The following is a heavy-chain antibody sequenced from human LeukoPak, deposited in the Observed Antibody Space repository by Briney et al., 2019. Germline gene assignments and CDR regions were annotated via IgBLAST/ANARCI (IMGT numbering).Heavy chain of an antibody. CDR3: ARGSATVVTGWFDP. CDR2: ISADNGNT. Sequence: ASVKVSCKASSYTFTSYVIGWVRQAPGQGLEWMGWISADNGNTNYAQELQGRVTMTTDTSTSTAYMELRSLRSDDTAVYYCARGSATVVTGWFDPWGQGTLVTVSS. J-gene: IGHJ5*02. CDR1: SYTFTSYV. V-gene: IGHV1-18*01. D-gene: IGHD4-23*01.